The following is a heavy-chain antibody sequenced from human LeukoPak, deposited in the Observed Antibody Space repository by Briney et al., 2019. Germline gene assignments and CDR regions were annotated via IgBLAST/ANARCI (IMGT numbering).Heavy chain of an antibody. J-gene: IGHJ4*02. Sequence: PSETLSLTCTVSGGSISSYYWSWIRPPPGKGLEWIGYIYYSGSTNYNPSLKSRVTISVDTSKNQFSLKLSSVTAADTTVYYCARHFGPSGWYAPLLDLDYWGQGTLVTVSS. CDR2: IYYSGST. CDR1: GGSISSYY. CDR3: ARHFGPSGWYAPLLDLDY. V-gene: IGHV4-59*08. D-gene: IGHD6-19*01.